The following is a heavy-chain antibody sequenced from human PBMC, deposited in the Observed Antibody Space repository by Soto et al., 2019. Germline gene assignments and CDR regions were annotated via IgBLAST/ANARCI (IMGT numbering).Heavy chain of an antibody. CDR1: GFTFSSYA. V-gene: IGHV3-30-3*01. D-gene: IGHD3-22*01. Sequence: QVQLVESGGGVVQPGRSLRLSCAASGFTFSSYAMHWVRQAPGKGLEWVAVISYDGSNKYYADSVKGRFTISRDNSKNTLSMQMNSLRAEDTAVYYCAREGSGYPDYWGQGTLVTVSS. J-gene: IGHJ4*02. CDR3: AREGSGYPDY. CDR2: ISYDGSNK.